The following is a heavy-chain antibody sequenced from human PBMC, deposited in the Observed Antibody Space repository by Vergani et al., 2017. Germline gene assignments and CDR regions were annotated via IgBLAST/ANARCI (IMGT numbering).Heavy chain of an antibody. CDR1: GGTFSSYT. CDR3: ARPSYGSASLGFDY. D-gene: IGHD3-10*01. J-gene: IGHJ4*02. V-gene: IGHV1-69*02. CDR2: IIPILGIA. Sequence: QVQLVQSGAEVKKPGSSVKVSCKTSGGTFSSYTISWVRQAPGQGLEWMGRIIPILGIANYAQKFQGRITITADKSTSTAYMGLSGLRSEDTAVYYCARPSYGSASLGFDYWGQGTLVTVSS.